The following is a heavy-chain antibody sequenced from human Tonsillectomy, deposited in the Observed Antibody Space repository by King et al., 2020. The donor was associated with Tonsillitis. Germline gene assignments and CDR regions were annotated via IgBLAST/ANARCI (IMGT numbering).Heavy chain of an antibody. D-gene: IGHD3-10*01. CDR3: ARDIFGGYYSYMDV. Sequence: VQLVESGAEVKKPGASVKVSCKASGYTFTDYYMHWVRQAPGQGLEWMGWINPNNGGTNYAQKFQGRVTMTRDTSISTAYMELSRLRSDDTAFYYCARDIFGGYYSYMDVWGKGTTVTVSS. J-gene: IGHJ6*03. CDR2: INPNNGGT. V-gene: IGHV1-2*02. CDR1: GYTFTDYY.